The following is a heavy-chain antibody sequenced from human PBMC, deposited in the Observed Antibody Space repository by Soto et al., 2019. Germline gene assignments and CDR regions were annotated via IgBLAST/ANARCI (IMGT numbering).Heavy chain of an antibody. CDR3: ASVDCSGCSCYTRWFDP. Sequence: SVKVSCKASGGTFSSYAISWVRQAPGQGLEWMGGIIPIFGTANYAQKFQGRVTITADESTSTAYMELSSLRSEDTAVYYCASVDCSGCSCYTRWFDPWGQGTLVTVSS. J-gene: IGHJ5*02. D-gene: IGHD2-15*01. V-gene: IGHV1-69*13. CDR1: GGTFSSYA. CDR2: IIPIFGTA.